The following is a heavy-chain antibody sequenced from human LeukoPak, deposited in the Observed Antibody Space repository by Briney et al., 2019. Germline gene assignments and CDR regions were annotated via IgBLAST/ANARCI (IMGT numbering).Heavy chain of an antibody. CDR3: ARVVSIAAPFPDY. V-gene: IGHV4-34*01. D-gene: IGHD6-6*01. CDR1: GGSFSGYY. CDR2: INHSGST. J-gene: IGHJ4*02. Sequence: PSETLSLTCAVYGGSFSGYYWSWIRQPPGKGLEWIGEINHSGSTNYNPSLKSRVTISVDTSKNQFSLKLSSVTAADTAVYYCARVVSIAAPFPDYWGQGTLVTVSS.